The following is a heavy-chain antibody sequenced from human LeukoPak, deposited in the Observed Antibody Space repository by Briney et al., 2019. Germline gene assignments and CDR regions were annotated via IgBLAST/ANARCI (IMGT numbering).Heavy chain of an antibody. V-gene: IGHV3-73*01. CDR3: TRSASVDIGGRPDFCYFDL. Sequence: GGSLKVSCEGSGFSFNGYGLHWVRQASGKGLEWIGRIRSKANYYATAYVESVKGRFIVSRDDSKRSAYLQMNDLKTEDTAVYYCTRSASVDIGGRPDFCYFDLWGRGTLVTVSS. CDR2: IRSKANYYAT. D-gene: IGHD1-26*01. CDR1: GFSFNGYG. J-gene: IGHJ2*01.